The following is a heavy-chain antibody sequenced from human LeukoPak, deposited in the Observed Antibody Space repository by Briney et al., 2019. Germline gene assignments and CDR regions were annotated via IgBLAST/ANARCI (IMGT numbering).Heavy chain of an antibody. J-gene: IGHJ5*02. CDR1: GGSFNSYY. Sequence: PSETLSLTCTVSGGSFNSYYWHWIRQSPGKGLEWIGHIYYSGSTNYNPSLKSRVTISVDTSKNQFSLKLSSVTAADTAVYYCARRDFNGWFDPWGQGSLVTVSS. D-gene: IGHD3-3*01. CDR2: IYYSGST. CDR3: ARRDFNGWFDP. V-gene: IGHV4-59*08.